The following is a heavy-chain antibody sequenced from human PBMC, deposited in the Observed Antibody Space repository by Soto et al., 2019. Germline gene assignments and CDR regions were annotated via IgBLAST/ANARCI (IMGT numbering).Heavy chain of an antibody. CDR1: GYTFSNFG. D-gene: IGHD5-18*01. Sequence: WASVKVSCKASGYTFSNFGLSWVRQAPGQGLEWMGWISPSNGQTIYAQNFHGRVTMTTDTSTATAHMELRSLISDDTAVYYCASSSQRGYSYGYLGSFDYWGQGTLVTVSS. CDR3: ASSSQRGYSYGYLGSFDY. J-gene: IGHJ4*02. V-gene: IGHV1-18*01. CDR2: ISPSNGQT.